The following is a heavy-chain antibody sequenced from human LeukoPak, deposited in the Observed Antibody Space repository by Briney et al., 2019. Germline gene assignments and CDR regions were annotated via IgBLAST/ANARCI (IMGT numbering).Heavy chain of an antibody. CDR3: ATGDVTQGNPH. CDR2: IIPNNGGT. D-gene: IGHD4-11*01. V-gene: IGHV1-2*02. J-gene: IGHJ4*02. CDR1: GYTFTGHY. Sequence: ASVKVSCKASGYTFTGHYIHWVRQAPGQGLEWMGWIIPNNGGTNYAQQFQGRVTMTKDTSISTAYMELTGLTSDDTAVYYCATGDVTQGNPHWGQGTLVTVSS.